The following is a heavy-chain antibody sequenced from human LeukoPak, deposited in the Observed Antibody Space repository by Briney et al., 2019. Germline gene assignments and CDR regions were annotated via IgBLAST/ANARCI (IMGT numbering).Heavy chain of an antibody. J-gene: IGHJ4*02. CDR3: ARRPTGNPKFDY. D-gene: IGHD1-1*01. CDR1: GGSISNYF. CDR2: IYSSGST. V-gene: IGHV4-59*08. Sequence: PETQTLTCSVSGGSISNYFWTWIRQPPGKGLEWIGYIYSSGSTYYNPSLKSRVTISVDTSKNRFSLKLSTVTAADTAVYYCARRPTGNPKFDYWGQGTLATVSS.